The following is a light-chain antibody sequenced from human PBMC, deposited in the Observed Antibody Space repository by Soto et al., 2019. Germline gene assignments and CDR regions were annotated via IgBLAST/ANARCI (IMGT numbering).Light chain of an antibody. V-gene: IGKV1-5*01. J-gene: IGKJ1*01. CDR2: DAS. CDR1: QSISSG. CDR3: QKYNSAPWT. Sequence: DIQMTQSPSTLSASLGDRVTITCRASQSISSGLAWYQQKPGKAPKVLIYDASSLQSGVPSRFSGSGSGTEFTLTISSLQPEDFAIYYCQKYNSAPWTFGQGTKVDIK.